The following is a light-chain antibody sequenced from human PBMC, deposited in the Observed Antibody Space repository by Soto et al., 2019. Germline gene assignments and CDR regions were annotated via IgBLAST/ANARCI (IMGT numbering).Light chain of an antibody. CDR1: QGLGTN. J-gene: IGKJ5*01. CDR3: QQHSNWPPIT. CDR2: DAS. Sequence: TQSPATRSVSVGERATLSCRASQGLGTNLAWYQQKPGQAPRLLIYDASNRATGIPARFSSSGSATAYSLPTSSLQPDDFSVYYCQQHSNWPPITFGQGTRLEIK. V-gene: IGKV3-11*01.